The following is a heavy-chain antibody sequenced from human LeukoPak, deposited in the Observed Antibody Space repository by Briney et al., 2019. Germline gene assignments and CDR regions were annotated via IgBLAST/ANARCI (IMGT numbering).Heavy chain of an antibody. CDR1: GFTFSSYA. V-gene: IGHV3-23*01. J-gene: IGHJ4*02. Sequence: PGGSLRLSCAASGFTFSSYAMSWVRQAPGKGLEWVSAISGSGGSTYYADSVKGRFTISRDNSKNTLYLQMNILRAEDTAVYYWATGAGWPSFFFDYGGQGTLVTVSS. D-gene: IGHD3-3*02. CDR2: ISGSGGST. CDR3: ATGAGWPSFFFDY.